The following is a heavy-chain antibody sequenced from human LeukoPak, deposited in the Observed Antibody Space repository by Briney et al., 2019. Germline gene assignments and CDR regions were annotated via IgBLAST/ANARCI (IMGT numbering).Heavy chain of an antibody. CDR1: GFTFSSYG. Sequence: GRSLRLSCAASGFTFSSYGMHWVRRAPGKGLEWVAVIWYDGSNKYYADSVKGRFTISRDNSKNTLYLQMNSLRAEDTAVYYCAKDRGIAAAGTGDYWGQGTLVTVSS. CDR2: IWYDGSNK. D-gene: IGHD6-13*01. V-gene: IGHV3-33*06. CDR3: AKDRGIAAAGTGDY. J-gene: IGHJ4*02.